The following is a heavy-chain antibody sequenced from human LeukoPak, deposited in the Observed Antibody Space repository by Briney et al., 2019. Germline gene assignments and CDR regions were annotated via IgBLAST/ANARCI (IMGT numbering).Heavy chain of an antibody. J-gene: IGHJ4*02. V-gene: IGHV4-39*07. CDR3: ARVFDS. CDR2: VFYTGKT. Sequence: SETLSLACTVSGGSVSASDYYWGWMRQSPVKGLEWIGDVFYTGKTNYNPSLRGRATISIDTSKNQFSLKLTYVTAADSAVYYCARVFDSWGQGTLVTVSS. CDR1: GGSVSASDYY.